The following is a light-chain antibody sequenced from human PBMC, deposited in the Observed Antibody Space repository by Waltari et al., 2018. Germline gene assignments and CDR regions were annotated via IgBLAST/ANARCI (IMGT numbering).Light chain of an antibody. CDR3: QQYGSSVMYT. CDR1: QSLTKRY. CDR2: GAS. J-gene: IGKJ2*01. Sequence: VLTQSPGTLSLSPGERATLSCRASQSLTKRYLAWYQQKPGQAPRLLIYGASSRAAGIPGRFSGSGSGTDFTLTISRLGPEDFAVYYCQQYGSSVMYTFGQGTKLEIK. V-gene: IGKV3-20*01.